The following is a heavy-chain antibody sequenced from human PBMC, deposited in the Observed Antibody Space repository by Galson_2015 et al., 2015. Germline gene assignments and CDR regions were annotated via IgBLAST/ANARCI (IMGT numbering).Heavy chain of an antibody. D-gene: IGHD3-10*01. V-gene: IGHV3-15*01. J-gene: IGHJ6*02. CDR2: IKSKTDGGTT. CDR3: TPGADPGYYGMDV. Sequence: SLRLSCAASGFTFSNAWMSWVRQAPGKGLEWVGRIKSKTDGGTTDYAAPVKGRFTISRDDSKNTLYLQMNSLKTEDTAVYYCTPGADPGYYGMDVWGQGTTVTVSS. CDR1: GFTFSNAW.